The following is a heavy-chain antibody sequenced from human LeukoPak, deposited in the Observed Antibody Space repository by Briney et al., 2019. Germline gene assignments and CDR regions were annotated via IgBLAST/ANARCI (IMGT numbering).Heavy chain of an antibody. Sequence: GASVKVSCKASGYNFVGYYIHWVRQAPGQGLEWMGRINPRDGETNFAQKFQGRVTMTRDTPISTAYMELSRLRSDDTAVYYCARGRIDYYGSGSYYTWATSAYYFDYWGQGTLVTVSS. CDR3: ARGRIDYYGSGSYYTWATSAYYFDY. CDR2: INPRDGET. J-gene: IGHJ4*02. D-gene: IGHD3-10*01. CDR1: GYNFVGYY. V-gene: IGHV1-2*06.